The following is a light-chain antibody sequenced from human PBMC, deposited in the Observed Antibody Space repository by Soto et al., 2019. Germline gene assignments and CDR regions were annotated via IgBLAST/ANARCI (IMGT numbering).Light chain of an antibody. Sequence: EIRITQSPAILSVSPGERATLSCRASQSVSSNLAWYQQKPGQAPRLLIYGASTRATGIPARFSGSGSGTDFSLTISRLEPEDFAVFYCQYYGDSLSITFGQGTRLEIK. V-gene: IGKV3-15*01. J-gene: IGKJ5*01. CDR3: QYYGDSLSIT. CDR1: QSVSSN. CDR2: GAS.